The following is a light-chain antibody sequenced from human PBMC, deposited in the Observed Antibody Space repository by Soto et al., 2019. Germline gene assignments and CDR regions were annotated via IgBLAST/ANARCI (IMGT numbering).Light chain of an antibody. J-gene: IGLJ1*01. CDR2: QIS. Sequence: QSVLTQPASVSGSPGQSITISCTGTSSDVVSYNYVSWYQQSPGKAPKLMIYQISHRHSGVSNRFSGSKSGNTASLTISGSQSSRRKRADYYCCSYVGSSTYVFGTGTKVTVL. V-gene: IGLV2-14*01. CDR3: CSYVGSSTYV. CDR1: SSDVVSYNY.